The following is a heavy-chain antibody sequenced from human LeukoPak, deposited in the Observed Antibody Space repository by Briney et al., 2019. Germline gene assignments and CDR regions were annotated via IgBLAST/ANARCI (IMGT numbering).Heavy chain of an antibody. CDR3: AASSQGLLESSDY. D-gene: IGHD6-25*01. CDR1: GFTFRSYA. Sequence: PGGSLRLSCAASGFTFRSYAMHWVRQAPGKGLEWVAVISYDGSNKYYADSVKGRFTISRDNSKNTLYLQMNSLRAEDTAVYYCAASSQGLLESSDYWGQGTLVTVSS. V-gene: IGHV3-30-3*01. J-gene: IGHJ4*02. CDR2: ISYDGSNK.